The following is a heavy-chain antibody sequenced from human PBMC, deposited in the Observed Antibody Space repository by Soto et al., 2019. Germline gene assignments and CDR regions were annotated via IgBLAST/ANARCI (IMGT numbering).Heavy chain of an antibody. Sequence: QVQLVESGGGVVQPGRSLRLSCVASGFTFSNNGIHWVRQAPGKGLEWVAVISSDGSKKYYADSVKGRFTISRDNSKNTLYLQMNSLRIGDTDVDYCASDLHGGSSRFDYWGQGTLVTVSS. V-gene: IGHV3-30*03. J-gene: IGHJ4*02. D-gene: IGHD2-15*01. CDR3: ASDLHGGSSRFDY. CDR2: ISSDGSKK. CDR1: GFTFSNNG.